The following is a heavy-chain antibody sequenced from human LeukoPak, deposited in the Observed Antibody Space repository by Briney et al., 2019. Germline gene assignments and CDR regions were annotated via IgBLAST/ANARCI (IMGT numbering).Heavy chain of an antibody. CDR1: GFTFSSYA. Sequence: GGSLRLSCAASGFTFSSYAMSWVRQAPGKGLEWVSAISGSGGSTYYADSVKGRFTISRDNSKNTLYLQMNSLRAEDTAVYYCAKNLDLVVVITTIDYWGQGTLVTVSS. CDR2: ISGSGGST. J-gene: IGHJ4*02. CDR3: AKNLDLVVVITTIDY. D-gene: IGHD3-22*01. V-gene: IGHV3-23*01.